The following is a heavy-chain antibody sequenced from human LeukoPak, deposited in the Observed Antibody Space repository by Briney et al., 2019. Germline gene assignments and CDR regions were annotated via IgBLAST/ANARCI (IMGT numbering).Heavy chain of an antibody. CDR1: GGTFSSYA. Sequence: GASVKVSCKASGGTFSSYAISWVRQAPGKGLEWVSAIRGSGGGTYYAGSVKGRFTISRDNSKNTLYLQMNSLRDEDTALYYCAKAGIGVVGYFDYWGQGTLVTVSS. J-gene: IGHJ4*02. D-gene: IGHD6-19*01. V-gene: IGHV3-23*01. CDR3: AKAGIGVVGYFDY. CDR2: IRGSGGGT.